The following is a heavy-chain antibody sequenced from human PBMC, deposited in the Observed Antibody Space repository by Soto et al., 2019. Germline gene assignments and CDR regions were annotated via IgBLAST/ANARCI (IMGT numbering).Heavy chain of an antibody. CDR3: XXXXPSI. Sequence: QVQLQESGPGLVKPSQTLSLTCTVSGGSISSGGYYWSWIRQHSGKGLEWIGYIYYSGSTNYNPSLKSRVXXXXXXXXXXXXXXXXXXXXXXXXXXXXXXXPSIWGQGTLVTVSS. V-gene: IGHV4-31*03. CDR2: IYYSGST. CDR1: GGSISSGGYY. J-gene: IGHJ4*02.